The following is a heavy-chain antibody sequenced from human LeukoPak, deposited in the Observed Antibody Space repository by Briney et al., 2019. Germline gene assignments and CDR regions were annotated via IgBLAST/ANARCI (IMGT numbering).Heavy chain of an antibody. CDR1: GDSISTYY. CDR3: AREARGLDYYYYYYMDV. Sequence: SETLSLTCTVSGDSISTYYWSWIRQPPGKGLEWIGYIYYRVTSDYNPSLKSRVTISVDTSKNQFSLKLSSVTAADTAVYYCAREARGLDYYYYYYMDVWGKGTTVTVSS. CDR2: IYYRVTS. D-gene: IGHD3/OR15-3a*01. J-gene: IGHJ6*03. V-gene: IGHV4-59*12.